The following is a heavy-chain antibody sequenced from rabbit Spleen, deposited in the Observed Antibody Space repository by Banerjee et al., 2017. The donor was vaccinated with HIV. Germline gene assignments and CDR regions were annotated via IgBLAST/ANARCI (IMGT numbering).Heavy chain of an antibody. CDR1: GFSFSSSYW. J-gene: IGHJ4*01. CDR2: IAYSGNK. V-gene: IGHV1S45*01. Sequence: QEQLVESGGGLVTPGASLTLTCTASGFSFSSSYWICWVRQAPGKGLEWIACIAYSGNKYYASWAKGRFTISRSTSLNTVTLQMTSLTVADTATYFCARGSYVYGGYGDLWGPGTLVTVS. CDR3: ARGSYVYGGYGDL. D-gene: IGHD2-1*01.